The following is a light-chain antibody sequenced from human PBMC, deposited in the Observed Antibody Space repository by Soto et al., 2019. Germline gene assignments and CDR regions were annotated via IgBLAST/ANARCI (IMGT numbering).Light chain of an antibody. CDR3: QQYYTYPVT. Sequence: DIQMTQSPSTLSASVGDRVTITCWASQTISSSLAWYQQIPGKAPKLLIYDASSLESAVPSRFSGSGSGTEFTLTISRLQPDDFATYYCQQYYTYPVTFGQGTKVEIK. V-gene: IGKV1-5*01. CDR1: QTISSS. CDR2: DAS. J-gene: IGKJ1*01.